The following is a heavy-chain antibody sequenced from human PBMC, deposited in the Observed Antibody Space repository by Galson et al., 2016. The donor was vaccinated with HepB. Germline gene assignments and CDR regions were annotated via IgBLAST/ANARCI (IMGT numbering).Heavy chain of an antibody. V-gene: IGHV3-33*01. CDR2: IWYDGSNK. Sequence: SLRLSCAASGFTFSRHGMHWVRQTPGKGLEWVAVIWYDGSNKYYVDSVKGRFTISRDDSKNALCLQMNSLRAEDTAVYYCARERRYYGSGSHYYFDFWGQGTLVTVSS. CDR3: ARERRYYGSGSHYYFDF. D-gene: IGHD3-10*01. J-gene: IGHJ4*02. CDR1: GFTFSRHG.